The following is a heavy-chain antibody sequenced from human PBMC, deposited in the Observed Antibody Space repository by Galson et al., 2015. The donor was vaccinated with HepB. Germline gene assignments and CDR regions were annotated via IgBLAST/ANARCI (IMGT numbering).Heavy chain of an antibody. CDR2: IRSKANSYAT. D-gene: IGHD5-12*01. CDR1: GFTFSGSA. J-gene: IGHJ4*02. V-gene: IGHV3-73*01. CDR3: TRDLVADDYFDY. Sequence: SLRLSCAASGFTFSGSAMHWVRQASGKGLEWVGRIRSKANSYATAYAASVKGRFTISRDDSKNTAYLQMNSLKTEDTAVYYCTRDLVADDYFDYWGQGTLVTVSS.